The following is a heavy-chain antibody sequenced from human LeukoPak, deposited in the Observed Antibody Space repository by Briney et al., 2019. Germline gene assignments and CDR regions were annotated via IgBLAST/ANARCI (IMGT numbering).Heavy chain of an antibody. J-gene: IGHJ6*03. CDR1: GGSISSYY. CDR2: IYTSGST. Sequence: SETLSLTCTVSGGSISSYYWSWIRQPPGKGLEWIGYIYTSGSTNYNPSLKSRVTISVDTSKNRFSLKLSSVTAADTAVYYCARLRGYSSRPYMDVWGKGTTVTVSS. CDR3: ARLRGYSSRPYMDV. V-gene: IGHV4-4*09. D-gene: IGHD6-13*01.